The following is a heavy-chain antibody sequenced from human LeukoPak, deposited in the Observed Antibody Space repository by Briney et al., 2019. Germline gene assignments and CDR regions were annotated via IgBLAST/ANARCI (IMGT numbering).Heavy chain of an antibody. V-gene: IGHV4-59*01. CDR1: GDSISSFY. J-gene: IGHJ4*02. CDR3: ARSGPFGGTPN. Sequence: SETLSLTCTVSGDSISSFYWSWIRQPPGKGLEWIGYISYRGSINYNPSLKSRVTISVDMSKNQFSLKLSSVTAADTAVYYCARSGPFGGTPNWGQGTLVTVSS. D-gene: IGHD3-16*01. CDR2: ISYRGSI.